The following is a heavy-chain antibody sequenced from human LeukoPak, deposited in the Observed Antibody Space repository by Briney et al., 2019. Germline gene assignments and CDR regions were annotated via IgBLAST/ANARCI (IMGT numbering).Heavy chain of an antibody. V-gene: IGHV1-2*02. CDR3: ARDGGTAMGVIDY. CDR1: GYTFTTYG. J-gene: IGHJ4*02. D-gene: IGHD5-18*01. Sequence: ASVKVSCKPSGYTFTTYGINWVRQAPGQGLEWMGWINSNSGDTNYAQKFQGRVTVTRDTSISTAYMELSRLRSDDSAVYYCARDGGTAMGVIDYWGQGILVTVSS. CDR2: INSNSGDT.